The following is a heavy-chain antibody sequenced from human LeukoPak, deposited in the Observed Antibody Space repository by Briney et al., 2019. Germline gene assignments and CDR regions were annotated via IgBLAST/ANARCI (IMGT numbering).Heavy chain of an antibody. V-gene: IGHV1-2*02. CDR1: GYTFTDYY. CDR2: ISPNSGGT. D-gene: IGHD4-23*01. CDR3: VRPYGGNPHFDY. J-gene: IGHJ4*02. Sequence: ASVKVSCKASGYTFTDYYIHWVRQAPGQGLEWMGWISPNSGGTNYAQNFQGRVTMTRDTSISTAYMELSRLRSDDTAVYYCVRPYGGNPHFDYWGQGTLVTVSS.